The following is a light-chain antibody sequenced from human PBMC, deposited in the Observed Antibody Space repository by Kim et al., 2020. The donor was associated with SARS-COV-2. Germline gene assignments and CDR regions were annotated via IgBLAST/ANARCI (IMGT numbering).Light chain of an antibody. CDR3: QQRYNWPLT. V-gene: IGKV3-11*01. Sequence: LSPGERATLSCRASQSVGNSLAWFQQKPGQAPRLLIFETSIRATGIPASFSGSGSGTAFTLTISSLEPEDFAVYYCQQRYNWPLTFGGGTKVDIK. CDR2: ETS. CDR1: QSVGNS. J-gene: IGKJ4*01.